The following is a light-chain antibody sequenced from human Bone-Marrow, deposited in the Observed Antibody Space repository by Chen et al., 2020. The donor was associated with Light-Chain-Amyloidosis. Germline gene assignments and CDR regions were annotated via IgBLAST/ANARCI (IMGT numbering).Light chain of an antibody. Sequence: IQMTQSPSTLSASVGDRVTITCRASQNINSWVAWYQQTPGKAPKLLIYKASTLQSGVPSRFSGSGFGTEFTLTIISLQPDDFATYSCQQYYSYRWTFGQGTKVETK. J-gene: IGKJ1*01. CDR2: KAS. CDR3: QQYYSYRWT. CDR1: QNINSW. V-gene: IGKV1-5*03.